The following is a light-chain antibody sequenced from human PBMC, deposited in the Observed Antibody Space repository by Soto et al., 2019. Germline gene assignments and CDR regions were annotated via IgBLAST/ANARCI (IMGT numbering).Light chain of an antibody. J-gene: IGKJ4*01. Sequence: RSQYHSTLTAPAGDRVTVSRWYSQSIRTDLGWYQQKPGKAPRALIYAASSGQIGVPSRFSGSGSGTVFTLTISSLGPGVLAFYYAHQVHTGPRTFGKGPKG. CDR1: QSIRTD. V-gene: IGKV1-6*01. CDR2: AAS. CDR3: HQVHTGPRT.